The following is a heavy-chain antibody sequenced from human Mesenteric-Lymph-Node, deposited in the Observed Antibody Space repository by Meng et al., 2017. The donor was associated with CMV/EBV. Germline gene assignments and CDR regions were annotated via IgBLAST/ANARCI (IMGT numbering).Heavy chain of an antibody. CDR2: IRYDGTNE. CDR3: AKDGRMDDFWSGFQGGVDYFDY. J-gene: IGHJ4*02. Sequence: GESLKISCAASGFTFNNYWMSWVRQAPGKGLEWVSFIRYDGTNEYYADSVKGRFTISRDNSKNTLYLQMNSLTVEDTAVYYCAKDGRMDDFWSGFQGGVDYFDYWGQGTPVTVSS. D-gene: IGHD3-3*01. V-gene: IGHV3-30*02. CDR1: GFTFNNYW.